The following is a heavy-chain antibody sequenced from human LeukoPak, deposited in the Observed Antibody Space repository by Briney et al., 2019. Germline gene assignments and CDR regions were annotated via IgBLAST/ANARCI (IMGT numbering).Heavy chain of an antibody. Sequence: QPGRSLRLSCAASGFTFSSYGMHWVRQAPGKGLEWVAVIWYDGSNKYYADSVKGRFTISRDNSKNTLYLQMNSLRAEDTAVYYCAREGYYYDSSGYSDYWGQGTLVTVSS. D-gene: IGHD3-22*01. V-gene: IGHV3-33*01. CDR1: GFTFSSYG. J-gene: IGHJ4*02. CDR2: IWYDGSNK. CDR3: AREGYYYDSSGYSDY.